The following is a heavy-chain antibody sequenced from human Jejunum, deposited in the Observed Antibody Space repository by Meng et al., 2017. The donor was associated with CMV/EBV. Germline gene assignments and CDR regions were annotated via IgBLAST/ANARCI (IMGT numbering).Heavy chain of an antibody. Sequence: AMHWVRQAPGQGLEWVASVSRDSVNIGYADSVKGRFTISRDNAKNSLFLQMNSLKTEDTALYYCAKDLSTGTVRPSSYYYYGLDVWGQGTTVTVSS. D-gene: IGHD1-7*01. CDR3: AKDLSTGTVRPSSYYYYGLDV. CDR2: VSRDSVNI. V-gene: IGHV3-9*01. CDR1: A. J-gene: IGHJ6*02.